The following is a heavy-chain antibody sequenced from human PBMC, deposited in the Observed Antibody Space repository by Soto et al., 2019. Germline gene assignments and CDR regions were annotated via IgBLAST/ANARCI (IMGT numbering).Heavy chain of an antibody. Sequence: EVQLVESGGTLVQPGGSLRLSCADSGVSFSSYWIHWVRQGPGKGLVWVARINTDGSSTNYADSVKGRFTISRDNAKNTLYLQMNSLRAEDTAVYYCARSPGGYYIDWGQGTMVTVSS. D-gene: IGHD3-9*01. CDR3: ARSPGGYYID. J-gene: IGHJ3*01. V-gene: IGHV3-74*01. CDR1: GVSFSSYW. CDR2: INTDGSST.